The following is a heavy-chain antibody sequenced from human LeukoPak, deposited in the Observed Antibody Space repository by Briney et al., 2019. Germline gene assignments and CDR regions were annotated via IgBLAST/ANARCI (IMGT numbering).Heavy chain of an antibody. V-gene: IGHV4-4*02. CDR3: TRLGTTRAPYCWNLGYLV. J-gene: IGHJ4*02. CDR2: IYQSGST. Sequence: PSGTLSSSYAVAGGSPSCNNLWRRVRPPPGEGLEWIGQIYQSGSTNYNPSLKRRVTMSLDKSKKQFFLSLSSVTAADTAVYYCTRLGTTRAPYCWNLGYLVWGPGILVTVSS. D-gene: IGHD3-3*01. CDR1: GGSPSCNNL.